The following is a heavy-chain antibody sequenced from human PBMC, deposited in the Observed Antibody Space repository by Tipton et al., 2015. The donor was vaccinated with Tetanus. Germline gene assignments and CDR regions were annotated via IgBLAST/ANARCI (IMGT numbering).Heavy chain of an antibody. Sequence: SLRLSCAASGFSFRDFGMNWVRQAPGKGLEWISYISYSSTSIYYADSVKGRFVVSRDNAKNPLYLQMNTLRDDDTAVYYCATRGEARANWFGSWGQGTRVIVSS. V-gene: IGHV3-48*02. CDR1: GFSFRDFG. CDR2: ISYSSTSI. D-gene: IGHD2-21*01. CDR3: ATRGEARANWFGS. J-gene: IGHJ5*01.